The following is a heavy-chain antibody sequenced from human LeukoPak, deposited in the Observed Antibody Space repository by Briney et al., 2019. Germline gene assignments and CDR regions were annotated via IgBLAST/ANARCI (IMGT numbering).Heavy chain of an antibody. D-gene: IGHD5-12*01. CDR3: AKDLVATTVFDY. J-gene: IGHJ4*02. CDR2: ISYDGSNK. CDR1: GFTFSSYS. Sequence: QTGGSLRLSCAASGFTFSSYSMNWVRQAPGKGLEWVAVISYDGSNKYYADSVKGRFTISRDNSKNTLYLQMNSLRAEDTAVYYCAKDLVATTVFDYWGQGTLVTVSS. V-gene: IGHV3-30*18.